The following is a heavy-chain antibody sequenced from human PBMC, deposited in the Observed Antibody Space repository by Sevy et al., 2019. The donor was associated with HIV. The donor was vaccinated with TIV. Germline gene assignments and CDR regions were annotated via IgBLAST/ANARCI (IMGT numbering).Heavy chain of an antibody. Sequence: GGSLRLSCAASGFAFKDYSMSWIRQAPGKGLEWVASLSFGGGQINYADSVKGRFTISRDNSKNSFYLQMDNVRVEDTALYCCAREGCSRPHDYWGQGTRVTVSS. V-gene: IGHV3-23*01. CDR2: LSFGGGQI. CDR3: AREGCSRPHDY. D-gene: IGHD2-2*01. J-gene: IGHJ4*02. CDR1: GFAFKDYS.